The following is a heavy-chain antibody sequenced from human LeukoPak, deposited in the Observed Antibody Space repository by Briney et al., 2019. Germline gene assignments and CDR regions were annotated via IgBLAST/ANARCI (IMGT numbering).Heavy chain of an antibody. CDR3: ATAGTVTDYYYYMDV. D-gene: IGHD4-17*01. Sequence: ASVKVSCKASGYTFTGYYMHWVRQAPGQGLEWMGWINPNSGGTNYAQKFQGRVTMTRDTSISTAYMELSSLRSEDTAVYYCATAGTVTDYYYYMDVWGKGTTVTISS. CDR2: INPNSGGT. J-gene: IGHJ6*03. CDR1: GYTFTGYY. V-gene: IGHV1-2*02.